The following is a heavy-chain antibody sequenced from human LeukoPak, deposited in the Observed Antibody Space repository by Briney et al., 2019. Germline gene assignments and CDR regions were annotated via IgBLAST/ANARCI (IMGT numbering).Heavy chain of an antibody. V-gene: IGHV4-39*07. CDR1: GGSISSNY. CDR3: ARSDGYGLVDI. CDR2: IYSSGST. D-gene: IGHD3-10*01. J-gene: IGHJ3*02. Sequence: PSETLSLTCTVSGGSISSNYWGWIRQPPGKTLEWIGSIYSSGSTYYNSSLQSRVIIIIDTPKNHFSLTLSSVTAADTAVYHCARSDGYGLVDIWGQGTMVTVSS.